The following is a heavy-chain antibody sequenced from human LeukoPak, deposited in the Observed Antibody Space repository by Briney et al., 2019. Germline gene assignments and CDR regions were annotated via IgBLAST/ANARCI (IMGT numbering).Heavy chain of an antibody. CDR1: GFTFSSYG. D-gene: IGHD3-16*01. CDR3: AKRGGMYPAYYFDY. CDR2: ISGRGGST. J-gene: IGHJ4*02. V-gene: IGHV3-23*01. Sequence: PGGSLRLSCAASGFTFSSYGMSWVRQAPGKGLEWVSAISGRGGSTYYADSVKGRFTISRDNSKNTLYLQMNSLRAEDTAVYYCAKRGGMYPAYYFDYWGQGTLVTVSS.